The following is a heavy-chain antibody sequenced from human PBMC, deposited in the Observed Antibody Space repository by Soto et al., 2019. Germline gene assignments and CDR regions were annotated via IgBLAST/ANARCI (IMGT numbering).Heavy chain of an antibody. CDR2: VHRSGTT. D-gene: IGHD2-8*01. J-gene: IGHJ5*02. CDR1: SGSISTDYW. Sequence: QVQLQESGPGLVKPSGTLSLTCAVSSGSISTDYWWSWVRQPPGKGLEWIGEVHRSGTTNYIQSLKSRVTMSVDKSGNQVSLELTPVAAADTAVYYCARGVSFRWVSWGQGTLVTVSS. V-gene: IGHV4-4*02. CDR3: ARGVSFRWVS.